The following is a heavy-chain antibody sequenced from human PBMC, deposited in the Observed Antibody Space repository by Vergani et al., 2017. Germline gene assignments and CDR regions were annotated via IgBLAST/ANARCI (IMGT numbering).Heavy chain of an antibody. J-gene: IGHJ4*02. D-gene: IGHD4-11*01. Sequence: EVQLVESGGGLVKPGGSLRLSCAASGFTFSSYTMNWVRQAPGKGLEWVSSLTSSSSSYIYYADSVKGRFTISRDNAKNSLFLQMSSLKVEDTGVYYCAREMSNEGFDYWGQGTRVTVS. V-gene: IGHV3-21*01. CDR3: AREMSNEGFDY. CDR1: GFTFSSYT. CDR2: TSSSSSYI.